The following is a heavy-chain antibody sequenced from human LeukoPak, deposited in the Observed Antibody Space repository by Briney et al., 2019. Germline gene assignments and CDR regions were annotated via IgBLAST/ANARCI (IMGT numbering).Heavy chain of an antibody. Sequence: SVKVSCKASGGTFSSYAISWVRQAPGQGLEWMGRIIPIFGTANSAQKFQGRVTITTDESTSTAYMELSSLRSEDTAVYYCARDSNPYNWNGAWAFDIWGQGTMVTVSS. CDR3: ARDSNPYNWNGAWAFDI. J-gene: IGHJ3*02. V-gene: IGHV1-69*05. CDR2: IIPIFGTA. D-gene: IGHD1-20*01. CDR1: GGTFSSYA.